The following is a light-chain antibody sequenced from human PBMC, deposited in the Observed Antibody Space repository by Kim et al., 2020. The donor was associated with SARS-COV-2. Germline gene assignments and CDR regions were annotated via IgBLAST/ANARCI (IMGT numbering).Light chain of an antibody. V-gene: IGLV1-40*01. CDR2: GNS. CDR3: QSYDSSLSGVV. Sequence: QSVLTQPPSGSGAPGQRVTISCTGSSSNIGAGYDVHWYQQIPGTAPKLLIYGNSNRPSGVPDQFSGSKSGTSASLAITGLQAEDEADYYCQSYDSSLSGVVFGGGTKVTVL. J-gene: IGLJ2*01. CDR1: SSNIGAGYD.